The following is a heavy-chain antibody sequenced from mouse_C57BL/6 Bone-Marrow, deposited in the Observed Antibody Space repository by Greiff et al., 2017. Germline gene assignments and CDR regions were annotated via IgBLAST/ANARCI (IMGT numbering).Heavy chain of an antibody. Sequence: EVQGVESGPGLVKPSQTVFLTCTVTGISITTGNYRWGWIRQFPGNKLEWIGYLYYSGTITSTPSLTSRTTITREPPKNQLFLERNALTAEDTATYYCARNYGSDYFDYWGQGTTLTVSS. J-gene: IGHJ2*01. CDR3: ARNYGSDYFDY. CDR1: GISITTGNYR. V-gene: IGHV3-5*01. D-gene: IGHD1-1*01. CDR2: LYYSGTI.